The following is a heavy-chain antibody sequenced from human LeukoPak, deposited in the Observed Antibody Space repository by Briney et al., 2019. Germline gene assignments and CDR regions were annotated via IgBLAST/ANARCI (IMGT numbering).Heavy chain of an antibody. CDR2: IIPIFGTA. J-gene: IGHJ2*01. CDR1: GGTFSSYA. V-gene: IGHV1-69*13. CDR3: ARDGAVAGTYWYFDL. D-gene: IGHD6-19*01. Sequence: SVTVSCTASGGTFSSYAISWVRQAPGQGLEWMGGIIPIFGTANYAQRFQGRVTITADESTSTAYMELSSLRSEDTAVYYCARDGAVAGTYWYFDLWGRGTLVTVSS.